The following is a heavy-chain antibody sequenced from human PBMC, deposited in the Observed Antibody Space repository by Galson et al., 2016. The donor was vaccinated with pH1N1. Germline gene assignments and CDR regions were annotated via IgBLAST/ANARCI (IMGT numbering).Heavy chain of an antibody. CDR2: INSDGSSR. CDR3: TRDRAFGDYGGASDI. D-gene: IGHD4/OR15-4a*01. CDR1: GFTFSRYW. V-gene: IGHV3-74*01. Sequence: PGESLKISCAASGFTFSRYWMHWVRQGPGKGLVWVSRINSDGSSRSHADSVEGRFTISRDNAKKTLYLQMNSLRAEDTGVYYCTRDRAFGDYGGASDIWGQGTMVTVSS. J-gene: IGHJ3*02.